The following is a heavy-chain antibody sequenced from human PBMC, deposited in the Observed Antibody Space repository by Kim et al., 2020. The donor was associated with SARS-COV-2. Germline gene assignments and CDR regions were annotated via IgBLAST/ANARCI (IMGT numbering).Heavy chain of an antibody. V-gene: IGHV1-8*01. CDR3: ARAPASYSMSVLYSLYY. Sequence: ASVKVSCKASGYTFTSYDMNWVRQATGQGLEWMGWINPNSGSTDYAQKFQGRVTMTRNTSISTAYMELSSLRSDDTAVYYCARAPASYSMSVLYSLYY. CDR2: INPNSGST. CDR1: GYTFTSYD. J-gene: IGHJ6*01. D-gene: IGHD6-13*01.